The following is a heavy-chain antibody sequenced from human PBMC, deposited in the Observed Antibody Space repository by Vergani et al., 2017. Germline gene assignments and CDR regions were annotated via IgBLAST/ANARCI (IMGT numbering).Heavy chain of an antibody. CDR3: AKDPRGGGGNPIWYFDY. CDR2: ISYDGSNK. J-gene: IGHJ4*02. D-gene: IGHD4-23*01. Sequence: QVQLVESGGGVVQPGRSLRLSCAASGFTFSSYAMHWVRQAPGKGLEWVAVISYDGSNKYYADSVKGRFTISRDNSKNTLYLQMNSLRAEDTAVYYCAKDPRGGGGNPIWYFDYWGQGTLVTVSS. V-gene: IGHV3-30-3*01. CDR1: GFTFSSYA.